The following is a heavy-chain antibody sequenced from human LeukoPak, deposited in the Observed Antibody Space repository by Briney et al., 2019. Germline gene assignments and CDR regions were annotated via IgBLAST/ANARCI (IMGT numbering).Heavy chain of an antibody. V-gene: IGHV3-74*01. CDR3: AKDRPEKYYDSSGYLNY. D-gene: IGHD3-22*01. CDR2: INSDGSSS. J-gene: IGHJ4*02. Sequence: GGSLRLSCASSLFTFSSYLMHWVRPAPGKGLVWVSLINSDGSSSNYADSVKGRFTISRDNAKNTLYLQMNRLRAEDTAEYYCAKDRPEKYYDSSGYLNYWGQGTLVTVSS. CDR1: LFTFSSYL.